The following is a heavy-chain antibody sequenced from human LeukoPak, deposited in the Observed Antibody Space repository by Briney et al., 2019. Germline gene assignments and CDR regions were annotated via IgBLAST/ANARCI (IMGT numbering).Heavy chain of an antibody. CDR3: ATYYSDSSAYVHYLDS. CDR2: VHYSGST. V-gene: IGHV4-59*03. Sequence: SETLSLTCTVSGGYISGFYWSWIRQPPEKGLEWIGYVHYSGSTNYNPSLKSRVIISVDSSKNQFSLKLSSVTAADTVVYYCATYYSDSSAYVHYLDSWGQGTLVTVSS. J-gene: IGHJ4*02. CDR1: GGYISGFY. D-gene: IGHD3-22*01.